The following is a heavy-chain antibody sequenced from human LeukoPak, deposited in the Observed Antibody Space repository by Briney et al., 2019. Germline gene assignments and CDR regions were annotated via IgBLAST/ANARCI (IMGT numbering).Heavy chain of an antibody. J-gene: IGHJ4*02. CDR3: ARGITTMVRGVPRANTFDY. D-gene: IGHD3-10*01. CDR2: INPSGGST. CDR1: GYAFTICY. Sequence: GTSVTLCCSASGYAFTICYMHWVREPPGQGLEWMGIINPSGGSTSYAQKFQGRVTMTRDTSTSTVYMELSSLRSEDTAVYYCARGITTMVRGVPRANTFDYWGQGTLVTVSS. V-gene: IGHV1-46*01.